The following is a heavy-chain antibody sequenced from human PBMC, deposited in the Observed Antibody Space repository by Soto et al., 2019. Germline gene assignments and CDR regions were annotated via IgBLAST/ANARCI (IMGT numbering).Heavy chain of an antibody. CDR2: IYYSGST. V-gene: IGHV4-31*11. CDR1: GGSINSAGYY. D-gene: IGHD3-3*01. Sequence: QVQLQESDPGLVQPSQTLSLTCAVSGGSINSAGYYWTWIRQHPGKGLEWIGFIYYSGSTYYNPSLRSRLTISMDTSKNNFSLKLSPVTAADTAVYYCARGSSGDIWSGSYAFDIWGQGTMVTVSS. CDR3: ARGSSGDIWSGSYAFDI. J-gene: IGHJ3*02.